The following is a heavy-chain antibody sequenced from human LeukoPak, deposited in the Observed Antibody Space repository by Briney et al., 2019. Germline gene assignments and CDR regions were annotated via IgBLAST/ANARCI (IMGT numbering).Heavy chain of an antibody. CDR1: GYTFTGYY. J-gene: IGHJ6*03. CDR2: INPNSGGT. V-gene: IGHV1-2*02. D-gene: IGHD6-19*01. CDR3: ARGGLVLQAYYYMDV. Sequence: ASVKVSCKASGYTFTGYYMHWVRQAPGQGLEWMGWINPNSGGTNYAQKFQGRVTMTRDTSISTAYMELSRLRSDDTAVYYCARGGLVLQAYYYMDVWGKGTTVTVSS.